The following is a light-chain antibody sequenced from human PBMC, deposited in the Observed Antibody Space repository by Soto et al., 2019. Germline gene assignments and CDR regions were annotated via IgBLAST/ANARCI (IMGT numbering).Light chain of an antibody. CDR1: SSDVGGYNY. CDR3: CSYAGSHFL. J-gene: IGLJ2*01. V-gene: IGLV2-11*01. CDR2: DVS. Sequence: QSALTQPRSVSGSPGQSVTISCTGTSSDVGGYNYVSWYQQHPGKAPKLMIYDVSQRPSGVLDRFSGSKSGNTASLTISGLRDEDEADYYCCSYAGSHFLFGGGTKLTVL.